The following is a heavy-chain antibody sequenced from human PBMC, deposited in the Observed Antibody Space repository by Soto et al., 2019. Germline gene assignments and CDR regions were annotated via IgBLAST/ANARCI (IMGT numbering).Heavy chain of an antibody. CDR2: INPNSGGT. CDR3: ARGGGYCSGGSCYSKNYYYYYYMDV. Sequence: ASVKVSCKASGYTFTGYYMHWVRQAPGQGLEWMGWINPNSGGTNYAQKFQGWVTVTRDTSISTAYMELSRLRSDDTAVYYCARGGGYCSGGSCYSKNYYYYYYMDVWGKGTTVTVSS. D-gene: IGHD2-15*01. V-gene: IGHV1-2*04. CDR1: GYTFTGYY. J-gene: IGHJ6*03.